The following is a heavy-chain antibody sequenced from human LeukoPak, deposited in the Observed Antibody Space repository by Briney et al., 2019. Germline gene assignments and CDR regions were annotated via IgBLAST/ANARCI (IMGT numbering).Heavy chain of an antibody. Sequence: GGSLRLSCAASGFTFSSYAMSWVRQAPGKGLEWVSAISGSGGSTYYADSVKGRFTISRDNSKNTLYLQMNSLRAEDTAVYYCAKDSMTTVTTGGDFDYWGQGTLVTVSS. J-gene: IGHJ4*02. D-gene: IGHD4-17*01. CDR1: GFTFSSYA. CDR3: AKDSMTTVTTGGDFDY. CDR2: ISGSGGST. V-gene: IGHV3-23*01.